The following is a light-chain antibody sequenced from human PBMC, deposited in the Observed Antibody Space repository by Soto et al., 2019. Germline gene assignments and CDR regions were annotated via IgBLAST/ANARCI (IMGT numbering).Light chain of an antibody. CDR2: SND. CDR1: RSNIGSNT. V-gene: IGLV1-44*01. Sequence: QAVVTQPPSASGTPGQTVTISCSGSRSNIGSNTVNWYQQLPGSAPKLLIYSNDQRPSGVPDRFSGSKSGTSASLAISGLQSEDEADYYCAAWDDSLNGVVIGGGTKVTVL. CDR3: AAWDDSLNGVV. J-gene: IGLJ3*02.